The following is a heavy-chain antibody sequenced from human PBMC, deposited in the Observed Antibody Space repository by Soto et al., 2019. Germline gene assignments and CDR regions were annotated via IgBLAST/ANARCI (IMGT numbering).Heavy chain of an antibody. V-gene: IGHV1-18*01. Sequence: ASVKVSCKTSGYTFSSYGISWVRQAPGQGLEWMGWITANNVNTNYAQKFQGRVTMTTDTSTATAYMELRSLRSDDTAVYYCARDMGGYYFEPNDYWGQGTLVTVSS. J-gene: IGHJ4*02. CDR2: ITANNVNT. CDR1: GYTFSSYG. D-gene: IGHD3-22*01. CDR3: ARDMGGYYFEPNDY.